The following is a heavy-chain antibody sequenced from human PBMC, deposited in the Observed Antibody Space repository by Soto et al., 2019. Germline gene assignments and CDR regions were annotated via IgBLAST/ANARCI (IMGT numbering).Heavy chain of an antibody. CDR2: IKAIAAGGTT. V-gene: IGHV3-15*01. J-gene: IGHJ5*02. CDR3: TTFESSWWWFDP. CDR1: GVTFTNAW. Sequence: EVRLVESGGGLVKPGGSLRLSCAASGVTFTNAWMSWVRQAPGKGLEWVGRIKAIAAGGTTDYAAPVRGRFTISRDDSKNTLYLHMNSLKIEDTGIYYCTTFESSWWWFDPWGQGTLVTVSS. D-gene: IGHD2-15*01.